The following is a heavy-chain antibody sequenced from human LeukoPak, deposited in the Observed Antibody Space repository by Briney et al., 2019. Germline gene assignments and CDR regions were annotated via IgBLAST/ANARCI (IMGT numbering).Heavy chain of an antibody. D-gene: IGHD2-15*01. CDR3: ARDGGSPFAPSYYYYYMDV. V-gene: IGHV3-11*04. CDR1: GFTFSAYY. J-gene: IGHJ6*03. CDR2: ISSSGSTI. Sequence: GGSLRLSCAASGFTFSAYYMSWIRQAPGKGLEWVSYISSSGSTIYYADSVKGRFTISRDNSKNTLYLQMGSLRAEDMAVYYCARDGGSPFAPSYYYYYMDVWGKGTTVTVSS.